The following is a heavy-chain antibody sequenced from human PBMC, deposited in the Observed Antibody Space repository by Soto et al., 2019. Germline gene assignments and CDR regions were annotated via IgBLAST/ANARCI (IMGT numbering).Heavy chain of an antibody. CDR2: ISGSGGST. CDR3: ETKRLPFDWLTPATYYFDY. CDR1: GFTFSSYA. Sequence: GGSLRLSCAASGFTFSSYAMSWVRQAPGKGLEWVSAISGSGGSTYYADSVKGRFTISRDNSKNTLYLQMNSLRAEDTAVYYCETKRLPFDWLTPATYYFDYWGQGTLVTVSS. V-gene: IGHV3-23*01. D-gene: IGHD3-9*01. J-gene: IGHJ4*02.